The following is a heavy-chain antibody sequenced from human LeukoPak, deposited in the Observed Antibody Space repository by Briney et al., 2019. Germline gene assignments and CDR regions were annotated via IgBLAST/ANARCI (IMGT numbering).Heavy chain of an antibody. CDR3: ARGSSTVTTASYDYGMDV. D-gene: IGHD4-11*01. V-gene: IGHV4-59*01. CDR2: IYYSGST. Sequence: SETLSLTCTVSGGSISSYYWSCIRQPPGKGLEWIGYIYYSGSTNYNPSLKSRVTISVDTSKNQFSLKLSSVTAADTAVYYCARGSSTVTTASYDYGMDVWGQGTTVTVSS. J-gene: IGHJ6*02. CDR1: GGSISSYY.